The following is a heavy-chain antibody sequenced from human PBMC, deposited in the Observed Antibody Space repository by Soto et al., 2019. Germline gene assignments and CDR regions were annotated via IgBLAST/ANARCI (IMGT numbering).Heavy chain of an antibody. CDR1: GFTFSSYS. J-gene: IGHJ6*02. D-gene: IGHD6-19*01. V-gene: IGHV3-21*01. CDR2: ISSSSSYI. CDR3: ARVHEEEQWLPTLYYYYGMDV. Sequence: EVQLVESGGGLVKPGGSLRLSCAASGFTFSSYSMNWVRQAPGKGLEWVSSISSSSSYIYYADSVKGRFTISRDNAKNSLYLQMNSLRAEDTAVYYCARVHEEEQWLPTLYYYYGMDVWGQGTTVTVSS.